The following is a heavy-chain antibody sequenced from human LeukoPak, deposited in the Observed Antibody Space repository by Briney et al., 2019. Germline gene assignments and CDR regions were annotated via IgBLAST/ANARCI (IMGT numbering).Heavy chain of an antibody. CDR1: GFTFSSYA. D-gene: IGHD3-10*01. CDR2: ISGSGGST. CDR3: AKGPMVRGVIGPPYYYGMDV. Sequence: GGSLRLSCAASGFTFSSYAMSWVRQAPGKGLEWVSAISGSGGSTYYADSVKGRFTISRDNSKNTLYLQMNSLRAEDTAVYYCAKGPMVRGVIGPPYYYGMDVWGQGTTVTVSS. J-gene: IGHJ6*02. V-gene: IGHV3-23*01.